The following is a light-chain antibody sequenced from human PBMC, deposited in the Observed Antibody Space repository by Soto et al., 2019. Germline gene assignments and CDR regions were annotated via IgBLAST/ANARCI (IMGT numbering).Light chain of an antibody. CDR1: QSVSRY. Sequence: EIVLTQSPATLSLSPGERATLSCRASQSVSRYLAWYQQKPGQAPRLLIYDASNRATGIPARFSGSGSGTDFTVTISRLEPEDFAVYDCQQRSSWPITFGQGTRLEIK. V-gene: IGKV3-11*01. CDR3: QQRSSWPIT. CDR2: DAS. J-gene: IGKJ5*01.